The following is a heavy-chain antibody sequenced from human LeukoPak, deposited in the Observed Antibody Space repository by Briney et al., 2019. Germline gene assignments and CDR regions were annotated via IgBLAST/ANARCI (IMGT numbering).Heavy chain of an antibody. CDR3: ARGAYGSGSYYIPLYYYYYYMDV. Sequence: GGSLRLSCAASGFTISSNYMSWVRQAPGKGREWVSVIYSGGSTYYTDSGKGRFTISRDNSKNTLYLQMNSLRAEDTAVYYCARGAYGSGSYYIPLYYYYYYMDVWGKGTTVTVSS. J-gene: IGHJ6*03. D-gene: IGHD3-10*01. CDR1: GFTISSNY. V-gene: IGHV3-66*02. CDR2: IYSGGST.